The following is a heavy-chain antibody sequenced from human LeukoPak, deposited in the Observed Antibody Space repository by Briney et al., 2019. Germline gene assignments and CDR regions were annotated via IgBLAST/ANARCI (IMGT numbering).Heavy chain of an antibody. CDR1: RGSIAGDTHY. J-gene: IGHJ4*02. V-gene: IGHV4-39*07. CDR2: VYYSGST. Sequence: PSETLSLTCTVSRGSIAGDTHYWGWIRQPPGRGLEWIGNVYYSGSTYYNPSFRSRLTISVDTSKNQFSLKLSSVTAADTAVYYCARFLRSWSKLFDYWGQGTLVTVPS. D-gene: IGHD6-13*01. CDR3: ARFLRSWSKLFDY.